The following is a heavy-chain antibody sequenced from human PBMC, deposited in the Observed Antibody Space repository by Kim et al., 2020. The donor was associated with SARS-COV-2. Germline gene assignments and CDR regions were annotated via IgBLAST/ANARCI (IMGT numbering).Heavy chain of an antibody. Sequence: NHIPALGRRVSMSVDTSQNQFSLKLSSMTTADTALYYCARIVAVAPRYFDYWGQGILVTVSS. D-gene: IGHD6-19*01. CDR3: ARIVAVAPRYFDY. V-gene: IGHV4-4*07. J-gene: IGHJ4*02.